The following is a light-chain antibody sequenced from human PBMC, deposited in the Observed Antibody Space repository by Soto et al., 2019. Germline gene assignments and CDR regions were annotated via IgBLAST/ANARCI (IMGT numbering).Light chain of an antibody. CDR3: SSYAGSHTYEV. CDR1: ISDVGAYDF. CDR2: DVI. Sequence: QSVLTQPRSLSGSLGQSVTISCTGTISDVGAYDFVSWYQQNPGKAPRLIIFDVIKRPSGVPDRFSGSKSGNTASLTISGLQSEDEADYHCSSYAGSHTYEVFGGGTKVTVL. J-gene: IGLJ3*02. V-gene: IGLV2-11*01.